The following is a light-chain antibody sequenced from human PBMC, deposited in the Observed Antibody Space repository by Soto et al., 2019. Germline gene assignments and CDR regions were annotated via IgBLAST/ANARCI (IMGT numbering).Light chain of an antibody. CDR1: QSVSNS. CDR3: QHYNNFSLT. Sequence: DIVMTQSPSTLSASLGERAILSCRASQSVSNSLAWYQQKPGQAPRLLIYGASTRAGGIPARFSGSGSGTEFTLTINNLQSEDFAVYYCQHYNNFSLTFGQGTKVDIK. V-gene: IGKV3-15*01. CDR2: GAS. J-gene: IGKJ1*01.